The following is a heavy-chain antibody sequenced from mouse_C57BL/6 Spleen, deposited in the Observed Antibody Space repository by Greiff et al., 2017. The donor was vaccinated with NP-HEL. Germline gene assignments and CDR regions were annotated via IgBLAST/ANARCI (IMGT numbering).Heavy chain of an antibody. CDR2: IYPGGGYT. Sequence: QVQLKQSGAELVRPGTSVKMSCKASGYTFTNYWIGWAKQRPGHGLEWIGDIYPGGGYTNYNEKFKGKATLTADKSSSTAYMQFSSLTSEDSAIYYCARGYYGSSYGYWGQGTTLTVSS. V-gene: IGHV1-63*01. CDR3: ARGYYGSSYGY. J-gene: IGHJ2*01. CDR1: GYTFTNYW. D-gene: IGHD1-1*01.